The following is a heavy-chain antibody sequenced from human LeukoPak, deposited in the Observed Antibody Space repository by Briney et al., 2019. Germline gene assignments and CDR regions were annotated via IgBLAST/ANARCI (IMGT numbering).Heavy chain of an antibody. CDR1: GGSISSNY. J-gene: IGHJ3*02. CDR3: ARDDHCSSTSCDLGAFDI. D-gene: IGHD2-2*01. V-gene: IGHV4-59*12. CDR2: IYYTEST. Sequence: SETLSLTCTVSGGSISSNYWSWIRQPPGEGLEWIGNIYYTESTKYNPSLKSRVTISVDRSKNQFSLKLSSVTAADTAVYYCARDDHCSSTSCDLGAFDIWGQGTMVTVSS.